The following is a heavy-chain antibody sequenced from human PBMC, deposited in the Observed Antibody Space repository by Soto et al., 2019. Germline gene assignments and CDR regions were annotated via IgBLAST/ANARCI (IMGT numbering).Heavy chain of an antibody. J-gene: IGHJ6*02. CDR3: ATEGFYSSSVTYYYYYGMDI. Sequence: VASVKVSCKVSGYTLTELSMHWVRQAPGKGLEWMGGFDPEDGETIYAQKFQGRVTMTEDTSTDTAYMELSSLRSEDTAVYYCATEGFYSSSVTYYYYYGMDIWGQGTTVTVSS. V-gene: IGHV1-24*01. CDR1: GYTLTELS. CDR2: FDPEDGET. D-gene: IGHD6-6*01.